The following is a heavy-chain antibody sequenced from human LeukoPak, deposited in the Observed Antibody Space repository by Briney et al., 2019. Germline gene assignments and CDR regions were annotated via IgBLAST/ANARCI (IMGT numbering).Heavy chain of an antibody. J-gene: IGHJ3*01. D-gene: IGHD2-2*02. Sequence: GGSLRLSCAASEFTFSSYSMNWVRQAPGKGLEWVSSISSSSEFIYYADSVKGRFTISRDNSKNTLYLQMNSLKADDTAVYYCAMKAVPRPRLYDAFDFWGQGTVVTVSS. CDR3: AMKAVPRPRLYDAFDF. V-gene: IGHV3-21*04. CDR1: EFTFSSYS. CDR2: ISSSSEFI.